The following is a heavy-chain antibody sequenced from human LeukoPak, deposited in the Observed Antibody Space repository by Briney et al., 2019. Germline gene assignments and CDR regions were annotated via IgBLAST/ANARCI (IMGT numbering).Heavy chain of an antibody. D-gene: IGHD1-26*01. CDR3: ARRPGTYYAFDI. CDR2: INHSGNT. Sequence: TSETLSLTCAVYGGSFSDYYWNWIRQPPGKGRNGIGEINHSGNTNYSPSLKSRVTLSVDTSKSQFFLKLTSVTAADTAVYYCARRPGTYYAFDIWGQGTVVTVSS. CDR1: GGSFSDYY. J-gene: IGHJ3*02. V-gene: IGHV4-34*01.